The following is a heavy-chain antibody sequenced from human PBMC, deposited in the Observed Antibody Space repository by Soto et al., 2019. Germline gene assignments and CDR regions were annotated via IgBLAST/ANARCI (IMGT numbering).Heavy chain of an antibody. V-gene: IGHV4-39*01. CDR3: ARLGPALHDYGDYEGGNFDY. J-gene: IGHJ4*02. CDR1: GGSISSSSYY. Sequence: LSLTCTVSGGSISSSSYYWGWIRQPPGKGLEWIGSIYYSGSTYYNPSLKSRVTISVDTSKNQFSLKLSSVTAADTAVYYCARLGPALHDYGDYEGGNFDYWGQGTLVTVSS. D-gene: IGHD4-17*01. CDR2: IYYSGST.